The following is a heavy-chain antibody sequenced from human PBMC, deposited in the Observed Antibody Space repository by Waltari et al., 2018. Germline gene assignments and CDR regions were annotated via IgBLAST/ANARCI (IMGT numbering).Heavy chain of an antibody. CDR1: GYTFTGYY. CDR2: INPNSGGT. J-gene: IGHJ6*03. V-gene: IGHV1-2*02. D-gene: IGHD2-2*01. CDR3: ASGLRGGYCSSTSCYEDYYYYYMDV. Sequence: QVQLVQSGAEVKKPGASVKVSCKASGYTFTGYYMHWVRQAPGQGLEWMGWINPNSGGTNYAQKFQGRVTMTRDTSISTAYMELSRLRSDDTAVYYCASGLRGGYCSSTSCYEDYYYYYMDVWGKGTTVTVSS.